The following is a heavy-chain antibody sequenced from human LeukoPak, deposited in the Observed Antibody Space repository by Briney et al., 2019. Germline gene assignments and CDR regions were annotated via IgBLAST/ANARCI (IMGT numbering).Heavy chain of an antibody. D-gene: IGHD3-3*01. CDR1: GGSISSYY. J-gene: IGHJ5*02. Sequence: SETLSLTCTVSGGSISSYYWSGIRQPPGKGLEWIGYIYYSGSTNYNPSLKSRVTISVDTSKNQFSLKLSSVTAADTAVYYCARENYDFWSGPKNWFDPWGQGTLVTVSS. CDR3: ARENYDFWSGPKNWFDP. CDR2: IYYSGST. V-gene: IGHV4-59*01.